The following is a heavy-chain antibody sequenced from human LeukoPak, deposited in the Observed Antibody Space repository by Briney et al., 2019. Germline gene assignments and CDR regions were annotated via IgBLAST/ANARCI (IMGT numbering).Heavy chain of an antibody. V-gene: IGHV4-59*01. Sequence: PSETLSLTCSVSGGSISSYYWTWIRQPPGKGLEWIGYIYYSGSTNYNPSLKSRVTISVDTSKNQFSLELSSVTAADTAVYYCARAIYDSSGYYRIFDYWGQGTLVTVSS. CDR1: GGSISSYY. D-gene: IGHD3-22*01. CDR2: IYYSGST. CDR3: ARAIYDSSGYYRIFDY. J-gene: IGHJ4*02.